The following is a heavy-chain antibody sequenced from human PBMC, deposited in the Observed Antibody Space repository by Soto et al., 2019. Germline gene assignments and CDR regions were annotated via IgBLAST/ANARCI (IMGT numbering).Heavy chain of an antibody. Sequence: QVQLQQWGAGLLKPSETLSLTCAVYGGSFSGYYWSWIRQPPRKGLEWIAEINHSGSTNYNPSLKSRVTISVDTSKNQFSLKLSSVTAADTAVYYCARAEDCGGDCQLGAWFDPWGQGTLVTVSS. CDR2: INHSGST. J-gene: IGHJ5*02. CDR1: GGSFSGYY. V-gene: IGHV4-34*01. CDR3: ARAEDCGGDCQLGAWFDP. D-gene: IGHD2-21*02.